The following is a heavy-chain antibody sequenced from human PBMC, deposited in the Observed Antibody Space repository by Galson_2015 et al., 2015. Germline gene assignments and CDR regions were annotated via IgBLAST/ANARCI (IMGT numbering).Heavy chain of an antibody. CDR2: IIPIFGTA. Sequence: SVKVSCKASGGTFSSYAISWVRQAPGQGPEWMGGIIPIFGTANYAQKFQGRVTITADESTSTAYMELSSLRSEDTAVYYCARGQEEVPAASGWFDPWGQGTLVTVSS. CDR1: GGTFSSYA. D-gene: IGHD2-2*01. J-gene: IGHJ5*02. CDR3: ARGQEEVPAASGWFDP. V-gene: IGHV1-69*13.